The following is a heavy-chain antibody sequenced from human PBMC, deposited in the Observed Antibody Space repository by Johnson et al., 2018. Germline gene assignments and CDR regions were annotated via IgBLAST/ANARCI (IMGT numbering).Heavy chain of an antibody. V-gene: IGHV3-30*03. CDR3: TTGVFIQGSFDI. CDR2: ISYDGSNK. CDR1: GFTFSSYG. Sequence: QVQLVQSGGGVVQPGRSLRLSCAASGFTFSSYGMHWVRQAPGKGLEWVAVISYDGSNKYYADSVKGRFTISRDNSKNTLYLQMNSLRVEDTAVYYCTTGVFIQGSFDIWGQGTMVTVSS. J-gene: IGHJ3*02. D-gene: IGHD3-16*02.